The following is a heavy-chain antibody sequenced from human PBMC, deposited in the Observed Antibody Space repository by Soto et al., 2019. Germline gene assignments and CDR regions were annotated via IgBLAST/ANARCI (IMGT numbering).Heavy chain of an antibody. J-gene: IGHJ5*02. V-gene: IGHV1-24*01. D-gene: IGHD4-17*01. Sequence: ASVKVSCKVSGYTLNEVAMHWVRQAPGKGLEWLGGFDPDEAETIYAQHFQGRVTMTEDTSTDTVYMELSSLRSEDTALYFSTTYHGDYNFDHWGQGTLVTVSS. CDR3: TTYHGDYNFDH. CDR1: GYTLNEVA. CDR2: FDPDEAET.